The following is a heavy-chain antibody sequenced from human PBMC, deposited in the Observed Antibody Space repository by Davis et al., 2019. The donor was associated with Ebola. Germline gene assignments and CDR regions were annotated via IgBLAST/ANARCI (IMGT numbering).Heavy chain of an antibody. V-gene: IGHV3-21*01. D-gene: IGHD2-2*02. CDR3: ARDLYLGSWNYYGMDV. CDR1: GFTFSNAW. Sequence: GESLKISCAASGFTFSNAWMSWVRQAPGKGLEWVSSISSSSSYIYYADSVKGRFTISRDNAKNSLYLQMHSLRAEDTAVYYCARDLYLGSWNYYGMDVWGQGTTVTVSS. J-gene: IGHJ6*02. CDR2: ISSSSSYI.